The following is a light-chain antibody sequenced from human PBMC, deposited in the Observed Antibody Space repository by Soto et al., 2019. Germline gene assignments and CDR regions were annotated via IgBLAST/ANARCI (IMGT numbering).Light chain of an antibody. J-gene: IGKJ2*01. CDR2: WAS. Sequence: DIVMTQSPDSLAVSLGERATINCKSSQSILYSSNNKNHLAWYQQRPGQPPKLLIYWASTREFGVPDRFSGRGSGTDFTLTISSLQAEDVAVYYCQQYYDIPYTFGQGTKLEIK. V-gene: IGKV4-1*01. CDR3: QQYYDIPYT. CDR1: QSILYSSNNKNH.